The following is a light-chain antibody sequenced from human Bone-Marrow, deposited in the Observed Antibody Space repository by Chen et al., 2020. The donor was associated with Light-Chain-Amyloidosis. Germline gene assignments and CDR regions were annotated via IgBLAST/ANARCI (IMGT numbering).Light chain of an antibody. CDR3: SSYTITNTLV. V-gene: IGLV2-14*01. Sequence: QSALTQPASVSGSPVQSITISCTGTSSDVGGDNHVSWYQQHPDKDHTLMIYEVTNRPSWVPDLVAGSKSHNAASLTSSVLQTEDEDDYCCSSYTITNTLVFGRGTRVTVL. CDR1: SSDVGGDNH. CDR2: EVT. J-gene: IGLJ1*01.